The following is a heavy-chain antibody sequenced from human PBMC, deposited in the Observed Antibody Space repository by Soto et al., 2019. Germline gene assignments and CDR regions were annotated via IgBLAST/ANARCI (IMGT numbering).Heavy chain of an antibody. CDR3: ARTLRAYSGYPDY. D-gene: IGHD5-12*01. V-gene: IGHV3-23*01. J-gene: IGHJ4*02. CDR1: GFTFSSYA. CDR2: ISGSGGST. Sequence: GGSLRLSCAASGFTFSSYAMIFVRHAPGKGLEWVSGISGSGGSTYYADSVKGRFTISRDNSKNTLYLQMHSLRAEDTAVYYCARTLRAYSGYPDYWGQGTLVTVSS.